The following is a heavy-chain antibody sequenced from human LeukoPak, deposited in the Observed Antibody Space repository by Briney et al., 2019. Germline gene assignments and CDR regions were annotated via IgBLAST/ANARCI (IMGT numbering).Heavy chain of an antibody. J-gene: IGHJ4*02. CDR2: IYYSGST. V-gene: IGHV4-59*08. CDR1: GGSISSYY. Sequence: PSETLSLTCTVSGGSISSYYWSWIRQPPGKGLEWIGYIYYSGSTNYNPSLKSRVTISVDTSKNQFSLKLSSVTAADTAVYYCGTTNYTPSLRVRFTIPLNPPRTHFSRRLGSLPAENTACNYWARAPNVGGGYYANYFDYWGQGTLVTVSS. D-gene: IGHD1-14*01. CDR3: GTTNYTPSLRVRFTIPLNPPRTHFSRRLGSLPAENTACNYWARAPNVGGGYYANYFDY.